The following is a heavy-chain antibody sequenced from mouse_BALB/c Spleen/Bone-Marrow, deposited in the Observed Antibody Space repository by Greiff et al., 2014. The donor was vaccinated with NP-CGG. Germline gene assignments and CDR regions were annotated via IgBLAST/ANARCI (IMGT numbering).Heavy chain of an antibody. CDR3: ARPVDRYARPAY. V-gene: IGHV4-1*02. J-gene: IGHJ2*01. Sequence: EVLLEESGGGLVQPGGSLKLSCAASGFDFSRYWMSWVRQAPGKGLEWIGEINPDSSTINYTPSLKDKFIISRDNAKNTLYLKMSKVKSEDTAFYYCARPVDRYARPAYWGQGATLTVSA. D-gene: IGHD2-14*01. CDR2: INPDSSTI. CDR1: GFDFSRYW.